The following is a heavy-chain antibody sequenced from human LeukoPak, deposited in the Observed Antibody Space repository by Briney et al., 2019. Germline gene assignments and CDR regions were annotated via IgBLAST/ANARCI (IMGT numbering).Heavy chain of an antibody. Sequence: SVKVSCMDSGGTFSSYAISWVRPAPGQGLEWMGGIIPIFGTANYAQKFQGRVTITADESTSTAYMELSSLRSEDTAVYYCARVGYCSSTSCYGAFDIWGQGTMVTVSS. CDR1: GGTFSSYA. J-gene: IGHJ3*02. V-gene: IGHV1-69*13. CDR2: IIPIFGTA. CDR3: ARVGYCSSTSCYGAFDI. D-gene: IGHD2-2*01.